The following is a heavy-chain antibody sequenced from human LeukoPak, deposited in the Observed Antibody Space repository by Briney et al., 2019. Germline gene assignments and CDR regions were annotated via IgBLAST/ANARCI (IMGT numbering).Heavy chain of an antibody. CDR3: TRDNLVEDWSHAFPRYYYYGMDV. CDR1: GFTSGDYA. Sequence: GRSLRLSCTASGFTSGDYAMSWVRHAPGKGLKWVGFIRSKAYGGATEYAASVKGRFTISRDDSKSIAYLQMNSLKTEDTAVYYCTRDNLVEDWSHAFPRYYYYGMDVWGKGTTVTVSS. D-gene: IGHD3/OR15-3a*01. CDR2: IRSKAYGGAT. J-gene: IGHJ6*04. V-gene: IGHV3-49*04.